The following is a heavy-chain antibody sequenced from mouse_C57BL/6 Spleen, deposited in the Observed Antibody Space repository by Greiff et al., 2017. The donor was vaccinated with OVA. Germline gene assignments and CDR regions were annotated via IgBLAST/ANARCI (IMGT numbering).Heavy chain of an antibody. CDR2: IYPGSGST. D-gene: IGHD2-1*01. CDR3: ARSGVTTRAMDD. V-gene: IGHV1-55*01. J-gene: IGHJ4*01. Sequence: QVQLQQPGAELVKPGASVKMSCKASGYTFTSYWITWVKQRPGQGLEWIGDIYPGSGSTNYNEKFKSKATLTVDTSSSTAYMQLSSLTSEDSAVYYCARSGVTTRAMDDWGQGTSVTVSS. CDR1: GYTFTSYW.